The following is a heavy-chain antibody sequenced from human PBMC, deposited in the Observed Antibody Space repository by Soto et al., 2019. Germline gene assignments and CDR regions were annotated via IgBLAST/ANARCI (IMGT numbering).Heavy chain of an antibody. CDR1: GFTFTSSA. CDR2: IVVGSGNT. CDR3: AKEMIVLVPAAIYYYYGMDV. D-gene: IGHD2-2*01. Sequence: ASVKVSCTASGFTFTSSAVQWVRQARGQRLEWIGWIVVGSGNTNYAQKFQERVTITRDMSTSTAYMELSSLRSEDTAVYYCAKEMIVLVPAAIYYYYGMDVWGQGTTVTVSS. J-gene: IGHJ6*02. V-gene: IGHV1-58*01.